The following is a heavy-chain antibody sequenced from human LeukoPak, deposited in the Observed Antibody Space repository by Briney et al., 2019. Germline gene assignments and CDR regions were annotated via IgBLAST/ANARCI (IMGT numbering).Heavy chain of an antibody. CDR2: IYTSGST. V-gene: IGHV4-61*02. CDR1: GGSISSGSYY. J-gene: IGHJ4*02. CDR3: ARDRSGYGRFDY. D-gene: IGHD5-12*01. Sequence: SETLSLTCTVSGGSISSGSYYWSWIRQPAGKGLEWIGRIYTSGSTNYNPSLKSRVTISVDTSKNQFSLKLSSVTAADTAVYYWARDRSGYGRFDYWGQGTLVTVSS.